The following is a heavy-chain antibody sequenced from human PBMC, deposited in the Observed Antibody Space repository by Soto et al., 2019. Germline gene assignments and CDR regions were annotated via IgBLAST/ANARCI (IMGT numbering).Heavy chain of an antibody. V-gene: IGHV2-5*02. D-gene: IGHD3-10*01. CDR3: ARDGSGTSDVRRSFRGAFDI. CDR2: IYWDDDK. Sequence: QITLKESGPTLVKPTQTLTLTCTFSGFSLSTSGVGVGWIRQPPGKALEWLALIYWDDDKRYSPSLKSRLTITKHTSKNQVVLTMTNMDPVDTATYYCARDGSGTSDVRRSFRGAFDIWGQGTMVTVSS. CDR1: GFSLSTSGVG. J-gene: IGHJ3*02.